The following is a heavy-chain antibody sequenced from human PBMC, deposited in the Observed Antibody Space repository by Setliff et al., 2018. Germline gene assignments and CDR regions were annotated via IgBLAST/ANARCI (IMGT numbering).Heavy chain of an antibody. D-gene: IGHD6-19*01. J-gene: IGHJ4*02. CDR2: INTNNGGT. CDR1: GYTFSAFY. CDR3: ARDSEWLVLYFDY. V-gene: IGHV1-2*06. Sequence: ASVKVSCKASGYTFSAFYIYWVRQAPGQGLEWVGRINTNNGGTNYAQKFQGRVTLSRDTSITTAYMELSRLRADDTAVYYCARDSEWLVLYFDYWGQGTLVTVSS.